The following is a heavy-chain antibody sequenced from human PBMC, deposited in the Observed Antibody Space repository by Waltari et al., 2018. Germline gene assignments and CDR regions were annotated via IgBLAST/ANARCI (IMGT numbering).Heavy chain of an antibody. CDR2: IYYSGTT. D-gene: IGHD4-17*01. CDR3: AREIYGGNSRPFDY. Sequence: QVQLQESGPGLLKPSETLSPTCSVSGGSISRYYWNWFRQPPGKGLEWLGYIYYSGTTNYTPSLKSRVTISVDTSKNQVSLQLRSVTAADTAVYYCAREIYGGNSRPFDYWGQGMLVTVSS. V-gene: IGHV4-59*01. J-gene: IGHJ4*02. CDR1: GGSISRYY.